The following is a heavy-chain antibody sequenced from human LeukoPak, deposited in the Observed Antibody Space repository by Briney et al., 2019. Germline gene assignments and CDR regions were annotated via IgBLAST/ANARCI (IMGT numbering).Heavy chain of an antibody. Sequence: GASVTVSCKPSVYTFTTYRISWVRQAPGQGREGMGWISAYNDDAHYAQKLQGRVTMTTDTSTNTAYVELRSLRSDDTAVYYCARVGGGNYYYFDYWGQGTLVTVSS. D-gene: IGHD1-26*01. V-gene: IGHV1-18*01. CDR2: ISAYNDDA. J-gene: IGHJ4*02. CDR1: VYTFTTYR. CDR3: ARVGGGNYYYFDY.